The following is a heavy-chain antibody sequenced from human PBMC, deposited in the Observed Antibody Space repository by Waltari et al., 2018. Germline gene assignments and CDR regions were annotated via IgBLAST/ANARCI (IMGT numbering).Heavy chain of an antibody. J-gene: IGHJ4*02. CDR2: IYYSGST. V-gene: IGHV4-59*01. D-gene: IGHD6-13*01. Sequence: QVQLQESGPGLVKPSETLSLTCTVSGGSISSYSWSWIRQPPGKGLEWIGYIYYSGSTNYNPSLKSRVTISVDTSKNQFSLKLSSVTAADTAVYYCAVGESRIAAAGLAFDYWGQGTLVTVSS. CDR1: GGSISSYS. CDR3: AVGESRIAAAGLAFDY.